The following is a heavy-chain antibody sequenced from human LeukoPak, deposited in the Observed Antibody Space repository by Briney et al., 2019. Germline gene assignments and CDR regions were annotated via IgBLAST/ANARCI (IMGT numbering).Heavy chain of an antibody. D-gene: IGHD4-17*01. CDR3: AKAGYGDYAYFDY. CDR1: GFTFSSYG. CDR2: IWYGGSNK. Sequence: GGSLRLSCAASGFTFSSYGMHWVRQAPGKGLEWVAVIWYGGSNKYYADFVKGRFTISRDNSKNTLYLEMNSLRAEDTAVYYCAKAGYGDYAYFDYWGQGTLVTVSS. J-gene: IGHJ4*02. V-gene: IGHV3-30*02.